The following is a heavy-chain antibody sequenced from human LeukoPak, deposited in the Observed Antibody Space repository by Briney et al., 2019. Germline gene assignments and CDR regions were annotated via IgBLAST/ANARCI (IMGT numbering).Heavy chain of an antibody. J-gene: IGHJ6*02. CDR2: ISGSGSNT. V-gene: IGHV3-23*01. CDR1: GFTFPNYV. CDR3: AKLQSDGLRTYYGMDV. D-gene: IGHD4-17*01. Sequence: GGSLRLSCAASGFTFPNYVMSWVRQAPGKGLGWVSGISGSGSNTYYADSVMGRFTISRDNSKNTLYLQMNSLRAEDTAVYYCAKLQSDGLRTYYGMDVWGQGTTVTVSS.